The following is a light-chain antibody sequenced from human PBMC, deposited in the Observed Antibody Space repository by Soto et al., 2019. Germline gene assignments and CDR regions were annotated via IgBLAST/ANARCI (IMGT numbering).Light chain of an antibody. J-gene: IGKJ3*01. V-gene: IGKV3-11*01. CDR3: QQRSNWPPGFT. CDR2: DAS. Sequence: EIVLTQSPATLSLSPGERATLSCRASQSVSSYLAWDQQKPGQAPRLLIYDASNRATGIPARFSGSGSGTDFTLTISSLEPEDFAVYYCQQRSNWPPGFTFGPGTKVDIK. CDR1: QSVSSY.